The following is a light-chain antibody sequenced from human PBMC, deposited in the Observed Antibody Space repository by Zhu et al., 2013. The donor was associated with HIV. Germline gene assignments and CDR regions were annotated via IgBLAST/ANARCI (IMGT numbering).Light chain of an antibody. J-gene: IGLJ2*01. Sequence: QSVLTQPPSVSGAPGQRVTISCTGSSSNIGAGYDVHWYQQLPGTAPKLLIYGNSNRPSGVPDRFSGSKSGTSASLAITGLQGEDEADYYCSSYTSSSTLVYVGG. CDR2: GNS. V-gene: IGLV1-40*01. CDR1: SSNIGAGYD. CDR3: SSYTSSSTLVY.